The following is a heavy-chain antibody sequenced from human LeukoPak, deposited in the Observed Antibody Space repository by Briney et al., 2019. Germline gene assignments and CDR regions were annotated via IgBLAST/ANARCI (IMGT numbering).Heavy chain of an antibody. V-gene: IGHV4-34*01. CDR1: GGSFSGYY. J-gene: IGHJ5*02. CDR2: VNHSGST. CDR3: ARHFRPVVPAANWFDP. D-gene: IGHD2-2*01. Sequence: PSETLPLTCAVYGGSFSGYYWSWIRQPPGKGLEWIGEVNHSGSTNYNPSLKSRVTMSVDTSKNQFSLKLSSVTAADTAVYYCARHFRPVVPAANWFDPWGQGTLVTVSS.